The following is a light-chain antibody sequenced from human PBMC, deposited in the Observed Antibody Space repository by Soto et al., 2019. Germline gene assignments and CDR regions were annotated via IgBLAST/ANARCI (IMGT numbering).Light chain of an antibody. CDR2: GNS. V-gene: IGLV1-40*01. Sequence: VLTQPPSVSGAPGQRVTISCTGSSSNIGAGYDVHWYQQLPGTAPKLLIYGNSNRPSGVPDRFSGSKSGTSASLAITGLQAEDEADYYYQSYDSSLSGYVFGTGTKLTVL. CDR3: QSYDSSLSGYV. CDR1: SSNIGAGYD. J-gene: IGLJ1*01.